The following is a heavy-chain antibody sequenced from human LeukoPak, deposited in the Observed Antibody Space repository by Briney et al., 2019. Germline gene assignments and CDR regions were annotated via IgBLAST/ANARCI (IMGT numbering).Heavy chain of an antibody. CDR2: ISYIGST. Sequence: PSETLSLTCTVSGGSFTTHYWSWIRQPPGKGLEWIGYISYIGSTNYNPSLKSRVTISINTSKNQVSLMLTSVTAADTAVYYCASDSISMNAFEAWGQGTMVTVSS. CDR1: GGSFTTHY. V-gene: IGHV4-59*11. CDR3: ASDSISMNAFEA. D-gene: IGHD3-22*01. J-gene: IGHJ3*01.